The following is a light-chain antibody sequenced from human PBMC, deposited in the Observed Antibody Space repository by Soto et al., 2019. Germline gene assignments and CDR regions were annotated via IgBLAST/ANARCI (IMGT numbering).Light chain of an antibody. CDR2: AAS. Sequence: DIQVTQSPSSLSASVGDRVTITCRPSQSIGKYLNWYQHKPGKAPKLLIYAASSLQSGVPSRFSGSGSGTDFTLTITSLQPEDFATYYCQQYYSPPPTFGQGTKVEIK. CDR3: QQYYSPPPT. CDR1: QSIGKY. V-gene: IGKV1-39*01. J-gene: IGKJ1*01.